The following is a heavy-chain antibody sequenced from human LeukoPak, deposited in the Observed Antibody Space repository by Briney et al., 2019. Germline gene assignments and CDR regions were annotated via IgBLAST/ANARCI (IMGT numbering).Heavy chain of an antibody. CDR3: AGRGVRGQNPYYFDY. CDR2: INLDGSER. V-gene: IGHV3-7*01. Sequence: PGGSLRLSCAASGFTFSYFWMTWVRQAPGKGLEWLANINLDGSERYYVDSVKGRFTISRDNAKNSLYLQMSSLRAEDTAVYYCAGRGVRGQNPYYFDYWGQGTLVTVSS. J-gene: IGHJ4*02. D-gene: IGHD3-10*01. CDR1: GFTFSYFW.